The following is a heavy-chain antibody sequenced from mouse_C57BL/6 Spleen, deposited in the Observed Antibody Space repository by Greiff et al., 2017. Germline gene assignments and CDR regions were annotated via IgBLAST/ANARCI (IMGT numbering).Heavy chain of an antibody. CDR2: IYPGDGDT. V-gene: IGHV1-80*01. CDR3: AREGDGYPWDY. Sequence: QVQLQQSGAELVKPGASVKISCKASGYAFSSYWMNWVKQRPGKGLEWIGQIYPGDGDTNYNGKFKGKATLTADKSSSTAYMQLSSLTSEDSAVYFCAREGDGYPWDYWGQGTTLTVSS. J-gene: IGHJ2*01. D-gene: IGHD2-3*01. CDR1: GYAFSSYW.